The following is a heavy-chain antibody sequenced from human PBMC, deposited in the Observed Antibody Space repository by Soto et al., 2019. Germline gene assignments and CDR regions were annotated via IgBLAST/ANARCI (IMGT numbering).Heavy chain of an antibody. J-gene: IGHJ4*02. V-gene: IGHV1-3*01. CDR3: ARVIVKQLVPDY. CDR2: INAGNGNT. Sequence: ASVKVSCKASGYTFTSYAMHWVRQAPGQRLEWMGWINAGNGNTKYSQKIQGRVTMTRDTSTSTAYMELRSLRSDDTAVYYCARVIVKQLVPDYWGQGTLVTVSS. D-gene: IGHD6-13*01. CDR1: GYTFTSYA.